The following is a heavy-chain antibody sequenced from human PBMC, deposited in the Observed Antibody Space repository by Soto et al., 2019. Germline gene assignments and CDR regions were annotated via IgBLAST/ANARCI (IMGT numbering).Heavy chain of an antibody. V-gene: IGHV3-9*01. CDR1: GFTFDDYA. D-gene: IGHD4-17*01. CDR3: AKDMQSTVTMADY. Sequence: EVQLVESGGGLVQPGRSLRLSCAASGFTFDDYAMHWVRQAPGKGLEWVSGLSWNGGSLGYADSVKGRFTISRDNAKNSLYLQMNSLRAEDTALYYCAKDMQSTVTMADYCGQGTLVTVSS. CDR2: LSWNGGSL. J-gene: IGHJ4*02.